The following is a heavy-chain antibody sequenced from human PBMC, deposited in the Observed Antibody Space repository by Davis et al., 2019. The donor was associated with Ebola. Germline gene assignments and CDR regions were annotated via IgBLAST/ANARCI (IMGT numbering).Heavy chain of an antibody. V-gene: IGHV3-11*04. CDR2: ISRSGSTI. CDR1: GFTFSDSY. CDR3: ATGPNWGSVNLAAFDI. Sequence: GESLKISCAASGFTFSDSYMSWIRQAPGKGLEWVSYISRSGSTIHYADSVKGRFTISRDNAKNSLYLQMTSLRAEDTSVYYCATGPNWGSVNLAAFDIWGQGTMITVSS. D-gene: IGHD7-27*01. J-gene: IGHJ3*02.